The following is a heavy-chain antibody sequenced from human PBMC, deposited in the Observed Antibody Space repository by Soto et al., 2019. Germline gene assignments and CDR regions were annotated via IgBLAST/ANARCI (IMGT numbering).Heavy chain of an antibody. CDR2: INSDGSST. V-gene: IGHV3-74*01. Sequence: PGGSLRLSCAASGFTFSSYWMHWVRQAPGKGLVWVSRINSDGSSTSYADSVKGRFTISRDNAKNTLYLQMNSLRAEDTAVYYCARGSHDILTGYFVRGMDVWGQGTTVTVSS. CDR1: GFTFSSYW. CDR3: ARGSHDILTGYFVRGMDV. J-gene: IGHJ6*02. D-gene: IGHD3-9*01.